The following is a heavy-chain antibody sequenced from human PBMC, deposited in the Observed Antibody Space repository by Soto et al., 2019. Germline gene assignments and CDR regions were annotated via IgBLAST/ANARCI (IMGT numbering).Heavy chain of an antibody. Sequence: SETLSLTCTVSGVSISSSCWAWIRQSPGKGLEWIGYIYYTGTTNYNPSLQSRVTISLDTSKKQFSIKLTSVTAADTAVYYCARLRSSSYYYYGMDVWGQGTTVTVSS. CDR3: ARLRSSSYYYYGMDV. CDR2: IYYTGTT. CDR1: GVSISSSC. D-gene: IGHD6-6*01. J-gene: IGHJ6*02. V-gene: IGHV4-59*01.